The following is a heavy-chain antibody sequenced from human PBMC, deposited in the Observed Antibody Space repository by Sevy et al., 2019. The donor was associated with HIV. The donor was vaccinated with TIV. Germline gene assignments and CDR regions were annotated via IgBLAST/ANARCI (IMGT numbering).Heavy chain of an antibody. Sequence: GGSLRLSCVVSGLTFSKYPMNWVRQAPGKGLEWVSSISSSSNYIYYGDSVKGRFTISRDNAKNSLYLQMNSLRADDTAVYYCARDGDCSSTACLLYFDYWGQGTLVTVSS. D-gene: IGHD2-2*01. J-gene: IGHJ4*02. V-gene: IGHV3-21*01. CDR2: ISSSSNYI. CDR3: ARDGDCSSTACLLYFDY. CDR1: GLTFSKYP.